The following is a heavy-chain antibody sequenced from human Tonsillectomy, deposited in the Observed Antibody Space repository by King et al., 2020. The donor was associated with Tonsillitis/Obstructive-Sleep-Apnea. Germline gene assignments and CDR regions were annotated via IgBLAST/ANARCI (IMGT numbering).Heavy chain of an antibody. D-gene: IGHD3-3*01. J-gene: IGHJ6*02. CDR1: GGSFSGDY. CDR3: ARGLYYDFWSGPPPSSYYYGMDV. V-gene: IGHV4-34*01. Sequence: VQLQQWGAGLLKPSETLSLTCVVYGGSFSGDYWSWIRQPPGKGLEWIGEINHSGSTNYNPSLKSRVTISVDTSKNQFSLKLSSVTAADTAVYYCARGLYYDFWSGPPPSSYYYGMDVWGQGTTVTVSS. CDR2: INHSGST.